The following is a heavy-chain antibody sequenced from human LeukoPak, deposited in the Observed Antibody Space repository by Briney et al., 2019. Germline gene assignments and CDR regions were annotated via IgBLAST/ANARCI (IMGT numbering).Heavy chain of an antibody. J-gene: IGHJ6*02. CDR2: ISFSGDTI. CDR3: ARRLPYYGMDV. CDR1: GFTFSSYE. Sequence: GGSLRLPCAASGFTFSSYEMNWVRQAPGKGLEWVLKISFSGDTIHNADSVKGRFTTSRDNAKNLLYLQMNSLRAEDTAVYYCARRLPYYGMDVWGQGTTVTVSS. D-gene: IGHD5-18*01. V-gene: IGHV3-48*03.